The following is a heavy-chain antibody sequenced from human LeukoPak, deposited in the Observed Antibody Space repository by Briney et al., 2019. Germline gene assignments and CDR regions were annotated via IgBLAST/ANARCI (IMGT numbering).Heavy chain of an antibody. CDR1: GFTFSSYG. CDR2: ITATSSST. J-gene: IGHJ6*03. CDR3: AREGGDDFWSGYYHNYYYYYMDV. V-gene: IGHV3-23*01. Sequence: PGGSLRLSRAASGFTFSSYGMSWVRQAPGKGLEWVSAITATSSSTSDADSVQGRFTISRDNSKNTLYLQMNSLRPEDTAVYYCAREGGDDFWSGYYHNYYYYYMDVWGKGTTVTVSS. D-gene: IGHD3-3*01.